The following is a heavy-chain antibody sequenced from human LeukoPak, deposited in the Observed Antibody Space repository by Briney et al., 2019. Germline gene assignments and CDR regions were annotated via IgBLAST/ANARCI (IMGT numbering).Heavy chain of an antibody. V-gene: IGHV4-59*01. CDR3: ARVSPQGDYFDY. CDR2: IYYSGST. Sequence: SETLSLTCTVSGGSISSYYWSWIRQPPGKGLEWIGYIYYSGSTNYNPSLKSRVTISVDTSKNQFSLKLSSVTAADTAVYYCARVSPQGDYFDYWGQGTLVTVSS. J-gene: IGHJ4*02. CDR1: GGSISSYY.